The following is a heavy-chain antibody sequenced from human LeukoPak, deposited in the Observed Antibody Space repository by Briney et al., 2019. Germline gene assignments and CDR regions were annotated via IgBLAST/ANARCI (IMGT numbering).Heavy chain of an antibody. CDR3: VAGNGWLGDY. CDR2: IPYDGSSK. J-gene: IGHJ4*02. V-gene: IGHV3-30*02. D-gene: IGHD6-19*01. CDR1: GFTFSNFG. Sequence: PGGSLRLSCTTSGFTFSNFGMHWVRQAPGQGLEWVTFIPYDGSSKYYADSVKGRFTISRDNSKNTLYLQMNSLRAEDTAVYYCVAGNGWLGDYWGQGTLVTVSS.